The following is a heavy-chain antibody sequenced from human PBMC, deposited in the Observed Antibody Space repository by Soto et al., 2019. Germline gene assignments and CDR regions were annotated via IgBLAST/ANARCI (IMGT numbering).Heavy chain of an antibody. CDR1: GDSISNYY. V-gene: IGHV4-59*08. J-gene: IGHJ4*02. CDR2: IYYSGST. D-gene: IGHD6-19*01. Sequence: QVQLQESGPGLVKPSETLSLTCTVSGDSISNYYWSWIRQSPGKGLEWIGYIYYSGSTNYNPSLKSRVTISVDTSKNQFSLKLSSVTAADTAVYYCARRYSSGCFLDYWGQGTLVTVSS. CDR3: ARRYSSGCFLDY.